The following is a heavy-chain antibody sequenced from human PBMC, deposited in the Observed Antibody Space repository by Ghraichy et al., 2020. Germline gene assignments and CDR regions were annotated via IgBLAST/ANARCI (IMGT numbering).Heavy chain of an antibody. J-gene: IGHJ3*02. Sequence: TCAASGFTFGDYYMSWIRQAPGKGLEWVSCISTSGSTIYYADSVKGRFTISRDNAKNSLYLQMNSLRPEDTAVYYCARDPRRYYYGSGSYDAFDIWGQGTTVTVSS. CDR1: GFTFGDYY. D-gene: IGHD3-10*01. CDR3: ARDPRRYYYGSGSYDAFDI. CDR2: ISTSGSTI. V-gene: IGHV3-11*01.